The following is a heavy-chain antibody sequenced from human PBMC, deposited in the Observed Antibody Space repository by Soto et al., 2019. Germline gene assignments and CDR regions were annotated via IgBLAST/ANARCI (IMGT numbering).Heavy chain of an antibody. CDR1: GGTFSSYA. D-gene: IGHD2-2*01. Sequence: QVQLVQSGAEVKKPGSSVKVSCKASGGTFSSYAISWVRQAPGQGLEWMGGIIPIFGTANYAQKFQGRVTITADESTSTAYMELSSLRSEDTAMYYCASGGFGCSSTSCYSYYYYYGMDVWGQGTTVTVSS. V-gene: IGHV1-69*01. CDR3: ASGGFGCSSTSCYSYYYYYGMDV. J-gene: IGHJ6*02. CDR2: IIPIFGTA.